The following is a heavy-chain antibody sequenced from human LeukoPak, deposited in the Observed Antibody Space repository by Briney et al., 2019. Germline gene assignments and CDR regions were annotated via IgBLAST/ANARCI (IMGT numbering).Heavy chain of an antibody. CDR3: AKESDISGCYGVDY. Sequence: QAGGSLRLSCAASGFAFSSYAMSWVRQAPGKGLEWVSDISGSGGSTHYADSVKGRFTISRDNSKNTLSLQMNSLRAEDTAVYYCAKESDISGCYGVDYWGQGTLVTVSS. CDR2: ISGSGGST. V-gene: IGHV3-23*01. CDR1: GFAFSSYA. J-gene: IGHJ4*02. D-gene: IGHD6-19*01.